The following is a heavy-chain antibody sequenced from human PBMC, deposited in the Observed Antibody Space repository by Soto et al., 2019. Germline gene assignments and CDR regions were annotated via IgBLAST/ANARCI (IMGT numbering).Heavy chain of an antibody. CDR3: SRDRGYGFDP. D-gene: IGHD3-10*01. CDR2: ISSSSSYI. Sequence: EVQLVESGGGLVKPGGSLRLSCAASGFTFSSYSMNWVRQAPGKGLEWVSSISSSSSYIYYADSVKGRFAISRDNAKNSLYLQMNSLRAVDTAVYYCSRDRGYGFDPWGQGTLVTVSS. J-gene: IGHJ5*02. V-gene: IGHV3-21*01. CDR1: GFTFSSYS.